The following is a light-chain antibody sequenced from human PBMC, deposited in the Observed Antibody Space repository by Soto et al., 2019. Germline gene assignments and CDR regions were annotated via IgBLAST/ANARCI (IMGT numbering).Light chain of an antibody. CDR1: SSDVGGYDY. V-gene: IGLV2-14*01. CDR2: DVS. CDR3: SSYTSSHTYV. Sequence: QSALTQPASVSGSPGQSIAISCTGTSSDVGGYDYVSWYQQHAGKAPKLMIYDVSNRPSGVSNRFSGSKSGNTASLTISGLRAEDEADYYCSSYTSSHTYVFGTGTKLTVL. J-gene: IGLJ1*01.